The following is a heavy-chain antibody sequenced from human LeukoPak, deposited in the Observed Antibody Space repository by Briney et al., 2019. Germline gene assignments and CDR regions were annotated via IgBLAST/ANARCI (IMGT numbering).Heavy chain of an antibody. Sequence: ASVKVSCKASGGTFSSYAISWVRPAPGQGLEWMGGIIRIFGTANYAQKFQGRVTITADESTSTAYMELSSLRSEDTAVYYCARETDYGDYGAFDIWGQGTMVTVSS. D-gene: IGHD4-17*01. V-gene: IGHV1-69*13. CDR1: GGTFSSYA. CDR2: IIRIFGTA. J-gene: IGHJ3*02. CDR3: ARETDYGDYGAFDI.